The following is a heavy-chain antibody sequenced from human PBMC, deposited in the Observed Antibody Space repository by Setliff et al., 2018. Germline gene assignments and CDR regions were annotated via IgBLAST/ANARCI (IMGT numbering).Heavy chain of an antibody. CDR2: ISYDGINK. J-gene: IGHJ5*02. V-gene: IGHV3-30*07. D-gene: IGHD3-10*01. CDR3: ARLRAPGSHGLDP. Sequence: GGSLRLSCAASGFTFNTYAMHWVRQAPGKGLEWLAVISYDGINKYYADSVRGRFTISRDNSKNTLFLQMNSLSAEDTALYYCARLRAPGSHGLDPWGQGTLVTVSS. CDR1: GFTFNTYA.